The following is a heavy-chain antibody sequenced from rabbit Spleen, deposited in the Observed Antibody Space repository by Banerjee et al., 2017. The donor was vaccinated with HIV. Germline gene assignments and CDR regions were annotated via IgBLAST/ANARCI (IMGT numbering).Heavy chain of an antibody. V-gene: IGHV1S45*01. CDR3: ASGGADSSNVGCNL. Sequence: QQQLVESGGGLVKPGASLTLTCKASGLDFSSSYWICWVRQAPGKGLEWIACIYAGSSGTTYYASGAKGRFTISKTSSTTVTLQMTSLTAADTATYFCASGGADSSNVGCNLWGQGTLVTVS. D-gene: IGHD8-1*01. J-gene: IGHJ4*01. CDR2: IYAGSSGTT. CDR1: GLDFSSSYW.